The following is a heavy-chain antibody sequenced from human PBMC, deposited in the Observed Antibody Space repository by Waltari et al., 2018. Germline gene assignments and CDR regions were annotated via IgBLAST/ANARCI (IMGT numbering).Heavy chain of an antibody. Sequence: EVELVESGGGLVQPGGSLRLSCAVSGFTFSEYDMDGVRQAPEKGVEGGGRDRRKGYSFATEYAASVRGRFTISRDDSENSVSLQMNGLISEDTAVYFCARDLDGDSNLDYWGQGTQVTVSS. CDR1: GFTFSEYD. CDR3: ARDLDGDSNLDY. CDR2: DRRKGYSFAT. J-gene: IGHJ4*02. D-gene: IGHD2-21*02. V-gene: IGHV3-72*01.